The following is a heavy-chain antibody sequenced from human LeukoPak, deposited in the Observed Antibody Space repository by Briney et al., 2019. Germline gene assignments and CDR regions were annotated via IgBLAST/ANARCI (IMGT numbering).Heavy chain of an antibody. Sequence: GGSLRLSCAASGFTFSSYSMNWVRQAPGKGLEWVSYISSSSSTIYYADSVKGRFTISRDNSKNTLYLQMNSLRAEDTAVYYCAKDSGSYTLRFDYWGQGTLVTVSS. CDR1: GFTFSSYS. V-gene: IGHV3-48*01. CDR3: AKDSGSYTLRFDY. CDR2: ISSSSSTI. D-gene: IGHD1-26*01. J-gene: IGHJ4*02.